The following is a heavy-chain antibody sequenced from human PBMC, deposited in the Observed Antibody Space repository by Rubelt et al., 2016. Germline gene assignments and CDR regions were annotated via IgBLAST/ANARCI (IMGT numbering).Heavy chain of an antibody. CDR1: A. CDR3: ARDRPGLRNNYYYYYGMDV. Sequence: AMHWVRQAPGKGLEWVALMSSDGSKTYYADSVKGRFTISRDNSRNTLYLHMNSLRAEDTAVFYCARDRPGLRNNYYYYYGMDVWGQGTTVTVSS. D-gene: IGHD4-17*01. J-gene: IGHJ6*02. CDR2: MSSDGSKT. V-gene: IGHV3-30*04.